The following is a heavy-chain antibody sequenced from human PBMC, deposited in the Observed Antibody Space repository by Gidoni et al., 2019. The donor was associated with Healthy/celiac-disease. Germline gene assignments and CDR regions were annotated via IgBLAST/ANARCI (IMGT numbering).Heavy chain of an antibody. V-gene: IGHV4-39*01. CDR3: ARVGDPRGGLRFFDY. J-gene: IGHJ4*02. CDR1: GGSLSSSSSY. CDR2: NYASGST. D-gene: IGHD3-10*01. Sequence: QVKLQESGPGRMTPSETMSPTCTVSGGSLSSSSSYRGWNRQPPGKGLEWIGSNYASGSTYYNPSLKRRVSISVDMSKNQFSLKLSSVTAADTAVYYCARVGDPRGGLRFFDYWGQGTLVTVSS.